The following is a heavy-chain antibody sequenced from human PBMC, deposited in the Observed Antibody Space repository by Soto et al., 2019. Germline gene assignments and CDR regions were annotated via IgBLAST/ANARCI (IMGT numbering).Heavy chain of an antibody. D-gene: IGHD6-13*01. Sequence: EVQLVESGGGLVQPGGSLRLSCAASGFIFSTYEMHWVRQVKGKGLEWVSCIGSDSDTLYAASVMSRFTISRENAENYFYLEMNCLRSEDTAVYYCASAGGSTGWYRFDLWGQGTPVTVP. CDR2: IGSDSDT. CDR1: GFIFSTYE. V-gene: IGHV3-13*01. CDR3: ASAGGSTGWYRFDL. J-gene: IGHJ4*02.